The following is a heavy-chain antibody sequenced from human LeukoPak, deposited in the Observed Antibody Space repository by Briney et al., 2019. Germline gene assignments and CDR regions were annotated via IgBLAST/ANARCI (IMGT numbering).Heavy chain of an antibody. CDR1: GGSFSSSSYY. D-gene: IGHD3-22*01. V-gene: IGHV4-39*01. CDR3: ARHNYDSSGFLKY. CDR2: IYYSGST. Sequence: SETLSLTCTVSGGSFSSSSYYWGWIRQPPGKGLEWIGSIYYSGSTYYNPSLKSRVTISVDMSKNQFSLKLSSVTAADTAVYYCARHNYDSSGFLKYWGQGTLVTVSS. J-gene: IGHJ4*02.